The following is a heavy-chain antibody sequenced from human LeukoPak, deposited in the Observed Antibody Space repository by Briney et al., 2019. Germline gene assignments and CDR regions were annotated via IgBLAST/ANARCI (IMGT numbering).Heavy chain of an antibody. CDR3: ARGYKVLWFGDSRNY. J-gene: IGHJ4*02. CDR1: GFTFSSYE. V-gene: IGHV3-48*03. Sequence: QSGGSLRLSCAASGFTFSSYEMNWVRQAPGKGLEWVSYISSSGSTIYYADPVKGRFTISRDNAKNSLYLQMNSLRAEDTAVYYCARGYKVLWFGDSRNYWGQGTLVTVSS. CDR2: ISSSGSTI. D-gene: IGHD3-10*01.